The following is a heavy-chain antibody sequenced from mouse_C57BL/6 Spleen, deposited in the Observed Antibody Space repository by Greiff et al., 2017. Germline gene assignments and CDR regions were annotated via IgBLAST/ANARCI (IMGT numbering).Heavy chain of an antibody. V-gene: IGHV14-4*01. Sequence: VQLKQSGAELVRPGASVKLSCTASGFNIKDDYMHWVKQRPEQGLEWIGWIDPENGDTEYASKFQGKATITADTSSNTAYLQLSSLTSEDTAVYYCTTSTVVEGAYWGQGTLVTVSA. CDR2: IDPENGDT. CDR3: TTSTVVEGAY. D-gene: IGHD1-1*01. CDR1: GFNIKDDY. J-gene: IGHJ3*01.